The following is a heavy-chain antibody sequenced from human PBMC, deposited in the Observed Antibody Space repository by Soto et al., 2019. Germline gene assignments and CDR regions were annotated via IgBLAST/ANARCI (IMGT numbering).Heavy chain of an antibody. CDR2: IYTSGST. D-gene: IGHD3-22*01. Sequence: SEPLSLTCTVSGGSISSYYWSWIRQPAGKGLEWIGRIYTSGSTNYNPSLKSRVTMSVDTSKNQFSLKLSSVTAADTAVYYCARVGYYDSSGPFDYWGQGTLVTVSS. J-gene: IGHJ4*02. CDR3: ARVGYYDSSGPFDY. CDR1: GGSISSYY. V-gene: IGHV4-4*07.